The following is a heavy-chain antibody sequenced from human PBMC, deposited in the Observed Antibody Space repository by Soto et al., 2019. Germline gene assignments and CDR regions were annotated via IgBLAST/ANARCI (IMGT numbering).Heavy chain of an antibody. CDR1: GDSISSADYY. Sequence: PSYTLSLTCTVSGDSISSADYYWSWIRQTPGKGLEWIGHIFYSGTTYYNPSLKSRLTISVDTSKNHFSLRLTSVTAADTAVYYCARDLWVEPELYYYGMDVWGQGTTVTVSS. J-gene: IGHJ6*02. CDR3: ARDLWVEPELYYYGMDV. CDR2: IFYSGTT. D-gene: IGHD1-1*01. V-gene: IGHV4-30-4*01.